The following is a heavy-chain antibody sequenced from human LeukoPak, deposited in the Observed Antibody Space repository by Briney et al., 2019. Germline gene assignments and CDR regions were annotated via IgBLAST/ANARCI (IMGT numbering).Heavy chain of an antibody. CDR2: ISSSSSTI. Sequence: GGSLRLSCAASGFTFSSYSMNWVRQAPGKGQEWVSYISSSSSTIYYADSVKGRFTISRDNAKNSLYLQMNSLRAEDTAVYYCARGLTTVVTPSFGYWGQGTLVTVSS. V-gene: IGHV3-48*01. CDR3: ARGLTTVVTPSFGY. D-gene: IGHD4-23*01. J-gene: IGHJ4*02. CDR1: GFTFSSYS.